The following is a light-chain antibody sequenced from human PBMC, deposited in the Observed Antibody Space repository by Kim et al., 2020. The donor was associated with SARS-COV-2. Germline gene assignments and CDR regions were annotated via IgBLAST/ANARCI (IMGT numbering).Light chain of an antibody. CDR3: NSRDSSGNHLV. Sequence: SSELTQDPAVSVALGQTVRITCQGDSLRSYYASWYQQKPGQAPVLVIYGKNNRPSVIPDRFSGSSSGNTASFTITGAQAEDEAYYYCNSRDSSGNHLVFG. CDR2: GKN. V-gene: IGLV3-19*01. J-gene: IGLJ2*01. CDR1: SLRSYY.